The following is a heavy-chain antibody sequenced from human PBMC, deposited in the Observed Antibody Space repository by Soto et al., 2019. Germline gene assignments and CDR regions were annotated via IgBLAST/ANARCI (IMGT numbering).Heavy chain of an antibody. D-gene: IGHD1-7*01. CDR1: GFTFSSYE. V-gene: IGHV3-48*03. CDR3: ARGGVTGTTHFDY. CDR2: ISSSGDAI. J-gene: IGHJ4*02. Sequence: EVQLVESGGGLVQPGGSLRLSCAASGFTFSSYEMNWVRQAPGKGLQWVSYISSSGDAIYYADSVKGRFSISRDNAKNSLYLHMNSQRAEDNAIYYCARGGVTGTTHFDYWGQGTLVTVSS.